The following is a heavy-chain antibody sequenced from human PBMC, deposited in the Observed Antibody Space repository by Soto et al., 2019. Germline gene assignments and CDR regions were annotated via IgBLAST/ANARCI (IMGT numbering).Heavy chain of an antibody. CDR1: GFTFSSYA. CDR2: ISYDGSDK. V-gene: IGHV3-30-3*01. J-gene: IGHJ3*02. D-gene: IGHD2-21*02. Sequence: QVQLVESGGGVVQPGRSLRLSCAASGFTFSSYAMHWVRQAPGKGLEWVAVISYDGSDKYYADSVKGRFTISRDNSKNTRYLQMNSLRAEDTAVYYCAGYIVVVTATYAFDIWGQGTMVTVSS. CDR3: AGYIVVVTATYAFDI.